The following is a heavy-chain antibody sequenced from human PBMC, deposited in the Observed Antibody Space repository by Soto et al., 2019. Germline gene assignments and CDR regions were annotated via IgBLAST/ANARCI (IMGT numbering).Heavy chain of an antibody. Sequence: GGPVKVSCKASGGTFSSYAISWVRQAPGQGLEWMGGIIPIFGTANYAQKFQGRVTITADESTSTAYMELSSLRSEDTAVYYCASTGEIPYYYGMDVWGQGTTVTVSS. CDR1: GGTFSSYA. D-gene: IGHD3-16*01. CDR3: ASTGEIPYYYGMDV. J-gene: IGHJ6*02. V-gene: IGHV1-69*13. CDR2: IIPIFGTA.